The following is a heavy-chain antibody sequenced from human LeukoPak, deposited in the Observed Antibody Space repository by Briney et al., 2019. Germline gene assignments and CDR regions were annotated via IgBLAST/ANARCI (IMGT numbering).Heavy chain of an antibody. CDR2: INPSSGNT. D-gene: IGHD3-10*01. Sequence: ASVKVSCKASGYTFTNYDVNWVRQATGQGLEWMGWINPSSGNTGYAQKFQGRATMTRNTSISTAYMELSSLRSEDTAVYYCARVNRIPILRGVIRYNWFDPWGQGTLVTVSS. J-gene: IGHJ5*02. CDR3: ARVNRIPILRGVIRYNWFDP. CDR1: GYTFTNYD. V-gene: IGHV1-8*01.